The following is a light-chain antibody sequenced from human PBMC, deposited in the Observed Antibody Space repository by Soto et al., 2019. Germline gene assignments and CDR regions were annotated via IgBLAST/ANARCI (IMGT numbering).Light chain of an antibody. CDR2: DAS. J-gene: IGKJ4*01. Sequence: EIVLTQSPGTLSLSPGERATLSCRASQSVSSSYLAWYQQKPGQAPRLLIYDASSRATGIPDRFSGSGSGTDFTLTISRLEPEDFAVYYCQQYGSFGGGTKVEIK. CDR1: QSVSSSY. V-gene: IGKV3-20*01. CDR3: QQYGS.